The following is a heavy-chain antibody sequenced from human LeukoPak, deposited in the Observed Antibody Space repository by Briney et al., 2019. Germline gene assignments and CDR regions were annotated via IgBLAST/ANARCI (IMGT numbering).Heavy chain of an antibody. CDR3: ARVRTDSSGYYYFDY. V-gene: IGHV4-30-4*01. D-gene: IGHD3-22*01. CDR2: IYYSGST. Sequence: SETLSLTCTVSGGSISSGDYCWSWIRQPPGKGLEWIGYIYYSGSTYYNPSLKSRVTISVDTSKNQFSLKLSSVTAADTAVYYCARVRTDSSGYYYFDYWGQGTLVTVSS. CDR1: GGSISSGDYC. J-gene: IGHJ4*02.